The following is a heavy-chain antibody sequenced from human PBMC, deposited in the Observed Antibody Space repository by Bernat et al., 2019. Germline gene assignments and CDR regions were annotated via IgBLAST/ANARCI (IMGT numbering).Heavy chain of an antibody. Sequence: QLQLQESGPGLVKPSETLSLTCTVSGGSISSSSYSWGWIRQPPGKGLEWIGSIYYSGSTYYNPSLKSRVTISVDTSKNQFSLKLSSVTAADTAVYFCARRDERGVFDYWGQGTLVTVSS. D-gene: IGHD3-16*01. CDR2: IYYSGST. CDR1: GGSISSSSYS. J-gene: IGHJ4*02. CDR3: ARRDERGVFDY. V-gene: IGHV4-39*01.